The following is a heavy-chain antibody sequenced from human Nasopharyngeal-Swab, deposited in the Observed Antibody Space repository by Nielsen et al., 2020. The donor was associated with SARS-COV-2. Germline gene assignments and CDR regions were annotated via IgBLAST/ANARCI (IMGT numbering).Heavy chain of an antibody. D-gene: IGHD2-15*01. J-gene: IGHJ3*02. CDR3: DRVVVVAATRLAFDI. Sequence: PGKGLEWIGYIYHSGSTYYNPSLKSRVTISVDTSKNQFSLKLSSVTAADTAVYYCDRVVVVAATRLAFDIWGQGTMVTVSS. CDR2: IYHSGST. V-gene: IGHV4-30-2*05.